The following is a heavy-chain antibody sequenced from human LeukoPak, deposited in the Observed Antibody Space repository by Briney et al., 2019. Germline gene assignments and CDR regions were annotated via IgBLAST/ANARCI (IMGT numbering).Heavy chain of an antibody. CDR2: IRYDGSNK. Sequence: GGSLRLSCAASGFTFSSYGMHWVRQAPGKGLEWVAFIRYDGSNKHYADSVKGRFTISRDNSKNTLYLQMNSLRAEDTAVYYCARDSNNDILTGYYIGPLVDYWGQGTLVTVSS. CDR1: GFTFSSYG. J-gene: IGHJ4*02. D-gene: IGHD3-9*01. CDR3: ARDSNNDILTGYYIGPLVDY. V-gene: IGHV3-30*02.